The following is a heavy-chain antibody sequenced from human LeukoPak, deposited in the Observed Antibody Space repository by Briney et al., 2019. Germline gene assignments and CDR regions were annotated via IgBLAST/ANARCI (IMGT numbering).Heavy chain of an antibody. CDR2: ISAYNGNT. V-gene: IGHV1-18*01. CDR3: ARVAYYYGSGPFDP. D-gene: IGHD3-10*01. CDR1: GYTFTSYG. J-gene: IGHJ5*02. Sequence: GASVKVSCKASGYTFTSYGISWVRQAPGQGLEWMGWISAYNGNTNYAQKLQGRVTMTTDTSTSTAYMELRSLRSDDTAVYYCARVAYYYGSGPFDPWGQGTLVTVSS.